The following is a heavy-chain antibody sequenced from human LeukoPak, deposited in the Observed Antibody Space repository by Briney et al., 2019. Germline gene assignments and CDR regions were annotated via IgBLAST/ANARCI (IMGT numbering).Heavy chain of an antibody. CDR1: GGSFSGYY. CDR3: ARDDLYFD. J-gene: IGHJ4*02. V-gene: IGHV4-34*01. D-gene: IGHD3-16*01. CDR2: IYYTGRT. Sequence: SETLSLTCAVYGGSFSGYYWSWIRQPPGKGLEWIGSIYYTGRTNYNPSLKSRVTISVDTSKNQFSLKLASLTAADTAVYFCARDDLYFDWGQGTLVTVSS.